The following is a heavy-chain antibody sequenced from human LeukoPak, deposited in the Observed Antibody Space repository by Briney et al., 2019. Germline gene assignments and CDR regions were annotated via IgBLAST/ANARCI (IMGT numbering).Heavy chain of an antibody. V-gene: IGHV3-7*01. CDR2: IKQDGSEK. Sequence: GGSLRLSCAASGFTFSSYWMSWVRQAPGKGLEWVANIKQDGSEKYYVDSVKGRFTISGDNAKNSLYLQMNSLRAEDTAVYYCARILAGFGELSFDYWGQGTLVTVSS. CDR1: GFTFSSYW. CDR3: ARILAGFGELSFDY. D-gene: IGHD3-10*01. J-gene: IGHJ4*02.